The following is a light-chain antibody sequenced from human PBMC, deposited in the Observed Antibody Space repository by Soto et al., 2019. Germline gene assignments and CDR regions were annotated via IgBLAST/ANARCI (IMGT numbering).Light chain of an antibody. Sequence: QSVLTQPRSVSGSPGQSVTISCTGTSSDVGGYNHVSWYQHHPGRAPKLMIYDVSKRPSGVPDRFSGSKSGNTASLTISGLQAEDEADYYCCSYAGTYTVVFGGGTKVTVL. CDR2: DVS. CDR3: CSYAGTYTVV. CDR1: SSDVGGYNH. V-gene: IGLV2-11*01. J-gene: IGLJ2*01.